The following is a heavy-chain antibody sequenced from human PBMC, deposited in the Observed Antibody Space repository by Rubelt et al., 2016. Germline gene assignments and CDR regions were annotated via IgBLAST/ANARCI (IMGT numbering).Heavy chain of an antibody. J-gene: IGHJ4*02. D-gene: IGHD2-15*01. Sequence: TFSSYGMHWVRQAPGKGPEWVAVMSNDGSNKSYADSVKGRFTISRDNSKNTLYLQMNSLRAEDTAVYYCVKAHCSGGSCYSGPDTADYWGQGTLVTVSS. CDR2: MSNDGSNK. CDR1: TFSSYG. CDR3: VKAHCSGGSCYSGPDTADY. V-gene: IGHV3-30*18.